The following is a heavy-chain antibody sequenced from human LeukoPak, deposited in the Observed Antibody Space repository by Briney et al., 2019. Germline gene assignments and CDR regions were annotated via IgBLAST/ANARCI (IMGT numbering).Heavy chain of an antibody. Sequence: PGGSLRLSCAASGFTFSSYGMPWVRQAPGKGLEWVAVISYDGSNKYYADSVKGRFTISRDNSKNTLYLQMNSLRAEDTAVYYCAKAVFGDSLYYYGMDVWGQGTTVTVSS. J-gene: IGHJ6*02. CDR1: GFTFSSYG. V-gene: IGHV3-30*18. CDR3: AKAVFGDSLYYYGMDV. CDR2: ISYDGSNK. D-gene: IGHD4-17*01.